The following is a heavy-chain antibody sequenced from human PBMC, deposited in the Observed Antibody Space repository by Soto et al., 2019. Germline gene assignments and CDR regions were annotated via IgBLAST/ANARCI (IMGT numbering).Heavy chain of an antibody. D-gene: IGHD5-18*01. CDR1: SASFGAPY. J-gene: IGHJ6*02. CDR3: ARGKPSGYRFGPRNLFYYGLDV. CDR2: VHPSGRP. Sequence: SETLSLTCAVFSASFGAPYWAWIRRPPDKGREWIGEVHPSGRPPYTPPLKSRFTPSLDTTKNQFSLRVAFVTAADTAVYFCARGKPSGYRFGPRNLFYYGLDVWGPGTTVTVSS. V-gene: IGHV4-34*01.